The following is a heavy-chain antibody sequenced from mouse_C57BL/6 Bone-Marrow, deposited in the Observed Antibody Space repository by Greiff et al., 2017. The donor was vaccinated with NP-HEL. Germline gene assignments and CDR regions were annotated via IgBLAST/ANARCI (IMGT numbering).Heavy chain of an antibody. CDR2: IDPENGDT. J-gene: IGHJ2*01. V-gene: IGHV14-4*01. D-gene: IGHD2-3*01. CDR1: GFNIKDDY. Sequence: EVQLQQSGAELVRPGASVKLSCTASGFNIKDDYMHWVKQRPEQGLEWIGWIDPENGDTEYASKFQGKATITADTSSNTAYLQLSSLTSEDTAVYYCTTCDGSHYWGQGTTLTVSS. CDR3: TTCDGSHY.